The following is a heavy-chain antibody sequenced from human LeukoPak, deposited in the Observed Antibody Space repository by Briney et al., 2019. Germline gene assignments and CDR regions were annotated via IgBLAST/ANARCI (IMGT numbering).Heavy chain of an antibody. CDR1: GFTFRSYG. D-gene: IGHD3-10*01. J-gene: IGHJ4*02. CDR2: IQSDGRNQ. CDR3: AKDKSMVRELDY. Sequence: GGSLRLSCTASGFTFRSYGMHWVRQAPGKGLEWLAFIQSDGRNQYYADSAKGQFTISRDNSKNTLFLQMNNLRAEDTAVYYCAKDKSMVRELDYWGQGTLVTVSS. V-gene: IGHV3-30*02.